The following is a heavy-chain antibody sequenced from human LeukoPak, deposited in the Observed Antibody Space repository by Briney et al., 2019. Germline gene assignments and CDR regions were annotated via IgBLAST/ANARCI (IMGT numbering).Heavy chain of an antibody. D-gene: IGHD5-18*01. V-gene: IGHV3-21*01. Sequence: GGSLRLSRAASGFTFSSYSMNWVRQAPGKGLEWVSSISSSSSYIYYADSVKGRFTISRDNAKNSLYLQMNSLRAEDTAVYYCARDLELWLNYWGQGTLVTVSS. CDR2: ISSSSSYI. J-gene: IGHJ4*02. CDR3: ARDLELWLNY. CDR1: GFTFSSYS.